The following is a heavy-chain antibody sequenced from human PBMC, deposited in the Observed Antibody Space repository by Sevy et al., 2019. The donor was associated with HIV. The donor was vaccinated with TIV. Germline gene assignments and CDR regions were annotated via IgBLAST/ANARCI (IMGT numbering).Heavy chain of an antibody. CDR1: GFTFSSYG. J-gene: IGHJ3*02. D-gene: IGHD3-22*01. V-gene: IGHV3-30*03. Sequence: GGSLRLSCAASGFTFSSYGMHWVRQAPGKGLEWVAVISYDGSNKYYADSVKGRFTISRDNSKNTLYLQMNSLRAEDTAVYYCASAGPGLSGYYYVDAFDIWGQGTMVTVSS. CDR2: ISYDGSNK. CDR3: ASAGPGLSGYYYVDAFDI.